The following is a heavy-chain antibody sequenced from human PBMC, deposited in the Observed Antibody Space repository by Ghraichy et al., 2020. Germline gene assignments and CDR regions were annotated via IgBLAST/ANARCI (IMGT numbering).Heavy chain of an antibody. CDR1: GFTFSNN. CDR3: ARGPGSGLYNSYYFDH. CDR2: ISSGSTYI. D-gene: IGHD3-10*01. V-gene: IGHV3-21*01. Sequence: GESLNISCAASGFTFSNNMNWVRQAPGKGLEWVSSISSGSTYIYFADSVKGRFTVSRDNAKNSLYLQMNSLRVDDTAVYYCARGPGSGLYNSYYFDHWGQGTLVSVSS. J-gene: IGHJ4*02.